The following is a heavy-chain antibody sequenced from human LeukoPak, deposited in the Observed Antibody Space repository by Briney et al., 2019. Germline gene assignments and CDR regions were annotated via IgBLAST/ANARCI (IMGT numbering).Heavy chain of an antibody. D-gene: IGHD2-2*01. CDR1: GFTFIIYR. V-gene: IGHV3-21*01. CDR3: ARDKGSTSFHYFDY. J-gene: IGHJ4*02. CDR2: ISSSNTYI. Sequence: PGGSLRLSCAASGFTFIIYRMNWVRQAPGKGLEWVSSISSSNTYIYYADSVKGRFTISRDNVKNSLYLQMNSLRAEDTAVYYCARDKGSTSFHYFDYWGQGTLVTVSS.